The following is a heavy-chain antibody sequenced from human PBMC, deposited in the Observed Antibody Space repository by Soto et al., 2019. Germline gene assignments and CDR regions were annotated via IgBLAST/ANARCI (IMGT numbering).Heavy chain of an antibody. CDR3: ARDLDGLHDDNSGPYPRPG. D-gene: IGHD3-22*01. CDR1: GGSISSDDYY. Sequence: SETLSLTCTVSGGSISSDDYYWSWIRQAPGRGLEWIGYIHSSGSIYYNPSLKSRATMSIDTARNQFSLKVSSVTVADTAVYYCARDLDGLHDDNSGPYPRPGWGQGNMVT. V-gene: IGHV4-30-4*01. J-gene: IGHJ1*01. CDR2: IHSSGSI.